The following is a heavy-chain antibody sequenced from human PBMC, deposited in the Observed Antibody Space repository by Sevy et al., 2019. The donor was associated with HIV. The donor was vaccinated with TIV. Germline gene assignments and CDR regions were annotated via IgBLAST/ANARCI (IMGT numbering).Heavy chain of an antibody. CDR2: IKQDGSEK. V-gene: IGHV3-7*03. J-gene: IGHJ4*02. Sequence: GGSLRLSCAASGFTFSSYWMSWVRQAPGKGLEWVANIKQDGSEKYYVDSVKGRFTISRDNAKNSLYRQMNSLRAEDTAVYYCARDAPNYDFWSGYKLGYYFDYWGQGTLVTVSS. CDR1: GFTFSSYW. D-gene: IGHD3-3*01. CDR3: ARDAPNYDFWSGYKLGYYFDY.